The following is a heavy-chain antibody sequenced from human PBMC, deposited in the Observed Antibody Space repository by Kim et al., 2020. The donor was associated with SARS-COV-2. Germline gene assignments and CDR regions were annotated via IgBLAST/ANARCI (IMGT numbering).Heavy chain of an antibody. CDR3: TRIPGTPLAFWDAFDV. J-gene: IGHJ3*01. V-gene: IGHV3-73*01. D-gene: IGHD3-3*02. CDR2: IRSRANSYAT. Sequence: GGSLRLSCAASGFTFSGSPMHWVRQASGKGLEWVGRIRSRANSYATSYGASVKGRFIISRDDSKNTAYLQMNSLKTEDTAVYYCTRIPGTPLAFWDAFDVWGQGTMVTVSS. CDR1: GFTFSGSP.